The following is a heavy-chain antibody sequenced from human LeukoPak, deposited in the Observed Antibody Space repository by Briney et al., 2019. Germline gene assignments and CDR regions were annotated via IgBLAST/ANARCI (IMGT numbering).Heavy chain of an antibody. CDR1: GFTFSNYG. CDR3: AKALTMVRGIIVDYFDQ. J-gene: IGHJ4*02. Sequence: GSSLRLSCAASGFTFSNYGIHWVRQAPGKGLEWVAFLTYDGSNKYYADSVKGRFTLSRDNSKNTLYMQMNSLRAEDTAVYYCAKALTMVRGIIVDYFDQWGQGTLVTVSS. D-gene: IGHD3-10*01. CDR2: LTYDGSNK. V-gene: IGHV3-30*18.